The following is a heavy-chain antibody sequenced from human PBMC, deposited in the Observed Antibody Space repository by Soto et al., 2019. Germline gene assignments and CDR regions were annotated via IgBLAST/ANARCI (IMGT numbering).Heavy chain of an antibody. CDR3: AREHPTYYDYVWGSYRLYGMDV. CDR1: GYTFTSYG. D-gene: IGHD3-16*02. CDR2: ISAYNGNT. J-gene: IGHJ6*02. Sequence: ASVKVSCKASGYTFTSYGISWVRQAPGQGLEWMGWISAYNGNTNYAQKLQGRVTMTTDTSTSTAYMELRSLRSDDTAVYYCAREHPTYYDYVWGSYRLYGMDVWG. V-gene: IGHV1-18*01.